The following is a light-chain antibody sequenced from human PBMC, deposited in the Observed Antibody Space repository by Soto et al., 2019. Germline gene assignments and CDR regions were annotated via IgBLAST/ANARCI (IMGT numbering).Light chain of an antibody. J-gene: IGKJ4*01. CDR1: QSVLYSSNNKNY. Sequence: DIVMTQSKDSLAVSLGERATINCKSSQSVLYSSNNKNYLAWYQQKPGQPPKLLIYWASTRESGVPDRFSGSGSGTDFTLTISSLQAEDYAVYFCQQYIRWPLTFGGGTKVDIK. CDR2: WAS. V-gene: IGKV4-1*01. CDR3: QQYIRWPLT.